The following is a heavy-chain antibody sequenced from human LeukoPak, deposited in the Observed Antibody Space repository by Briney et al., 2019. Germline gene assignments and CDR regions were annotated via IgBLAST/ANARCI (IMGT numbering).Heavy chain of an antibody. D-gene: IGHD5-12*01. J-gene: IGHJ4*02. V-gene: IGHV3-43*02. CDR3: AKDIVATPFDY. CDR1: GFTFSSYS. CDR2: ISGDGGST. Sequence: GGSLRLSCAASGFTFSSYSMNWVRQAPGKGLEWVSLISGDGGSTYYADSVKGRFTISRDNSKNSLYLQMNSLRTEDTALYYCAKDIVATPFDYWGQGTLVTVSS.